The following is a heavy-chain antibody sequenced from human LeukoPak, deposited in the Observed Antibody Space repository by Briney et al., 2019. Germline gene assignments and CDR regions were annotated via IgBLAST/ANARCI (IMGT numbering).Heavy chain of an antibody. D-gene: IGHD3-10*01. CDR2: ISGSGGST. CDR3: AKALLWFGELSPFDY. CDR1: GFTFSSYA. V-gene: IGHV3-23*01. J-gene: IGHJ4*02. Sequence: GGSLRLSCEASGFTFSSYAMSWVRQAPGKGLEWVSAISGSGGSTYYADTVKGRFTISRDNSNNTLYLQMNSLRAEDTAVYYCAKALLWFGELSPFDYWGQGTLVTVSS.